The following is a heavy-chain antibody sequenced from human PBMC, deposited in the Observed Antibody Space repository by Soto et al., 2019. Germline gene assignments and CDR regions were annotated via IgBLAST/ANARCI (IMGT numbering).Heavy chain of an antibody. Sequence: GGSLRLSCAASGFTFSTFAMHWVRQAPGKGLEYVSAISSNGSTTYYADSVKGRFTISRDNSKNTLYLQMSSLRAEDTAVYYCVKTEGPGWAYTARTHNYYYYGMDFWGQGTMVTVSS. CDR3: VKTEGPGWAYTARTHNYYYYGMDF. V-gene: IGHV3-64D*08. J-gene: IGHJ6*02. D-gene: IGHD3-16*01. CDR1: GFTFSTFA. CDR2: ISSNGSTT.